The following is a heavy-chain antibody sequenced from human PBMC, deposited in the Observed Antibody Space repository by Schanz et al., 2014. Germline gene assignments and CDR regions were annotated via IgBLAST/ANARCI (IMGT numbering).Heavy chain of an antibody. J-gene: IGHJ4*02. CDR1: GFNFSSYG. CDR2: VWSDGNTK. V-gene: IGHV3-33*06. CDR3: AKEKEEVAADGSCFDY. Sequence: QVQLVESGGGVVQPGRSLRLSCAASGFNFSSYGMHWVRQAPGKGPEWVALVWSDGNTKYYVDSVKGRFTISRDNSMNTLHLQMDGLRVEDTAVYYCAKEKEEVAADGSCFDYWGQGTLVTVSS. D-gene: IGHD6-13*01.